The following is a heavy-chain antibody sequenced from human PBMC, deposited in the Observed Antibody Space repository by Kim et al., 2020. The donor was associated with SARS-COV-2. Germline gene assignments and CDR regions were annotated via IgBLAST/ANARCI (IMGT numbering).Heavy chain of an antibody. V-gene: IGHV4-39*02. CDR3: AREGLYSSGKGFDP. Sequence: SETLSLTCTVSGGSISSSSYYWGWIRQPPGKGLEWIGNIYYSGSTYYNPSLKSRVTISVDTSQNQFSLKLSSVSAADTAVYYCAREGLYSSGKGFDPWGQGTLVTVSS. D-gene: IGHD6-19*01. CDR2: IYYSGST. CDR1: GGSISSSSYY. J-gene: IGHJ5*02.